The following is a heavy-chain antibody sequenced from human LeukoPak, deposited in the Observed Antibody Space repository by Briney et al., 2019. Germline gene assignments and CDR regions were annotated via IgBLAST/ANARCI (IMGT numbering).Heavy chain of an antibody. CDR2: IYSSGII. J-gene: IGHJ4*02. CDR3: ARDTGKSGYLDY. V-gene: IGHV4-4*07. CDR1: GGSISSYY. D-gene: IGHD3-3*01. Sequence: SETLSLTCTVSGGSISSYYWSCIRQPAGKAPEWIGRIYSSGIINYNPSLKSRVTMSLDNSKNQLSLKLSYVTAADTAVYYCARDTGKSGYLDYWGQGTLVTVSS.